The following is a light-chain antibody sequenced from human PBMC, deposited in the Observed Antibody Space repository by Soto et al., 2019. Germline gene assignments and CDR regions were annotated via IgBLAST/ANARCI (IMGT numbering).Light chain of an antibody. V-gene: IGKV3-11*01. J-gene: IGKJ1*01. CDR2: DAS. CDR3: QQYNNWWT. Sequence: EVVLTQSPATLSLSPGERATLSCRASQSVSTYLAWYQQKPGQPPRLLIYDASNRATGIPARFSGSGSGTDFTLTISGLEPEDFAVYFCQQYNNWWTFGQGTKVDVK. CDR1: QSVSTY.